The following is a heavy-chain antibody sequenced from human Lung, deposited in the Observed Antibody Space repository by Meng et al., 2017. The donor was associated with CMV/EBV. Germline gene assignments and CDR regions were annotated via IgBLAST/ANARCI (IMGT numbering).Heavy chain of an antibody. V-gene: IGHV3-48*03. D-gene: IGHD2-2*01. CDR3: VRGGVQVVVAPAYSSAYGPERANQKKMIGNWFDP. CDR1: GFTFSSYD. Sequence: SXKISXAVSGFTFSSYDMNWVRQAPGKGLEWISYISSSGTSIYYADSVKGRFTISRDTAKKSLDLQMNSLKAEDTAVYYCVRGGVQVVVAPAYSSAYGPERANQKKMIGNWFDPWGQGXLVTVSS. J-gene: IGHJ5*02. CDR2: ISSSGTSI.